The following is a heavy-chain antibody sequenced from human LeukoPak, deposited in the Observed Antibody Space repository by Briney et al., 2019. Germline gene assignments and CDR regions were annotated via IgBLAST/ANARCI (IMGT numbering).Heavy chain of an antibody. V-gene: IGHV5-10-1*01. CDR1: GYSFTSYW. CDR2: VGPSDSYT. Sequence: GEPLQISCKGSGYSFTSYWISWVRQMPGKGLEWMGRVGPSDSYTNYSPSFQGHVTISADKSISTAYLQWSGLKASDPAMYYCARRRDSSSWYYFDYWGQGTLVTVSS. J-gene: IGHJ4*02. CDR3: ARRRDSSSWYYFDY. D-gene: IGHD6-13*01.